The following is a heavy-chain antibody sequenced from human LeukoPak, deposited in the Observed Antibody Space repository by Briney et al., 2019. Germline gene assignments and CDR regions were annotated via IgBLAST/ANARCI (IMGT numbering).Heavy chain of an antibody. V-gene: IGHV1-46*01. D-gene: IGHD3-3*01. Sequence: GASVKVSCKASGYTFTSYYMHWVRQAPGQGLEWMGIINPSGGSTSYAQKFQGRVTMTRDTSTSTVYMELSSLRSEDTAVYYCASGITIFGVVIPKALGYWGQGTLVTVSS. CDR3: ASGITIFGVVIPKALGY. CDR1: GYTFTSYY. J-gene: IGHJ4*02. CDR2: INPSGGST.